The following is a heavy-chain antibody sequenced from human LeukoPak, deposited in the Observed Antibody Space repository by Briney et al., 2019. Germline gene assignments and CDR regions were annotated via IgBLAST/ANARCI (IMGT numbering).Heavy chain of an antibody. V-gene: IGHV3-7*01. D-gene: IGHD2-2*01. CDR1: GFTFSRYW. CDR2: IKQDGSEK. J-gene: IGHJ4*02. CDR3: ARVTGTYATDY. Sequence: AGWSLTLSCAASGFTFSRYWMSWVRQAPGEGLEWVANIKQDGSEKYSVDFVKGRFTNDRDNAKNSLYPQMNSLRAEDTAVYYCARVTGTYATDYWGQGTLVTVSS.